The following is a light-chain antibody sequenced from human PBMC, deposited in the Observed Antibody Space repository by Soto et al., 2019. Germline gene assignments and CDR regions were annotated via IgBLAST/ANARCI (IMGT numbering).Light chain of an antibody. CDR3: AAWDDSLNGPTYV. V-gene: IGLV1-44*01. CDR2: DND. J-gene: IGLJ1*01. Sequence: QAVVTQPPAASGTPGQRVIISCSGSSSNIGSNTVTWCQQLPGAAPKLLIYDNDQRPSGVPDRFSGSKSGTSASLAISGLQSEDEADYYCAAWDDSLNGPTYVFGTGTKVTVL. CDR1: SSNIGSNT.